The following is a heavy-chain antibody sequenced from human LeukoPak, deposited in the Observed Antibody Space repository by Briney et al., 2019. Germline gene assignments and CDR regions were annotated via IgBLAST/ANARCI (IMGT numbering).Heavy chain of an antibody. V-gene: IGHV3-7*01. J-gene: IGHJ6*03. Sequence: GGSLRLSCAASGFTFSSYWMSWVRQAPGKGLEWVANIKQDGSEKYYVDSVKGRFTIPRDNSKNTLYLQMNSLRAEDTAVYYCARDGSGGSGLYYYYYMDVWGKGTTVTVSS. CDR3: ARDGSGGSGLYYYYYMDV. CDR1: GFTFSSYW. CDR2: IKQDGSEK. D-gene: IGHD2-15*01.